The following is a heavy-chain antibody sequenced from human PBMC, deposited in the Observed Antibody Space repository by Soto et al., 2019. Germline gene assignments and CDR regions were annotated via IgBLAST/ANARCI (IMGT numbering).Heavy chain of an antibody. Sequence: QVQLQESGPGLVKPSQTLSLTCTVSGGSISSGDYYWSWIRQPPGKGLEWIGYIYYSGSTYYNPSLKSRVTISVDTSKNQFSLKLSSVTAADTAVYYCASESPRSIVLVPAKVTYYFDYWGQGTLVTVSS. CDR2: IYYSGST. V-gene: IGHV4-30-4*01. J-gene: IGHJ4*02. CDR1: GGSISSGDYY. CDR3: ASESPRSIVLVPAKVTYYFDY. D-gene: IGHD2-2*01.